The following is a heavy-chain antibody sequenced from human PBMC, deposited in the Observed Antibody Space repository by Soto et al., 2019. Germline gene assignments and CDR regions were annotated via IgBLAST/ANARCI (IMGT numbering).Heavy chain of an antibody. D-gene: IGHD3-3*01. V-gene: IGHV1-69*01. Sequence: QVQLVQSGAEVKKPGSSVKVSCKASGGTFSSYAISWVRQAPGQGLEWMGGIIPIFGTANYAQKFQGRLTITADESTSTAYMELSSLRSEDTDVYYCARVPPGRLRSYHGMAVWGQGPTVTVSS. CDR3: ARVPPGRLRSYHGMAV. CDR2: IIPIFGTA. J-gene: IGHJ6*02. CDR1: GGTFSSYA.